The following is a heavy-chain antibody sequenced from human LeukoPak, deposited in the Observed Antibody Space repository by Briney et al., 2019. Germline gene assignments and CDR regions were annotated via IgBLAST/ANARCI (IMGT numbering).Heavy chain of an antibody. J-gene: IGHJ5*02. V-gene: IGHV4-34*01. CDR3: ARGGWIQLFNWFDP. Sequence: SETLSLTCAVYGGSFSGYYWSWIRQPPGKGLEWIGEINHSGSTNYNPSLKSRVTISVDTSKNQFSLKLSSVTAADTAVYYCARGGWIQLFNWFDPWGQGTLVTVSS. D-gene: IGHD5-18*01. CDR2: INHSGST. CDR1: GGSFSGYY.